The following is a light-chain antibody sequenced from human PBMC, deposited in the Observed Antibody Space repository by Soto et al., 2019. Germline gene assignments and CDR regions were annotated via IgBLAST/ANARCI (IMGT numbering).Light chain of an antibody. CDR1: QSLSTY. CDR2: GAS. J-gene: IGKJ4*01. CDR3: QGYYSRPTT. V-gene: IGKV3-15*01. Sequence: EIAMTQSPATLSASVGERVTLTCRASQSLSTYLDWYQQKPGQAPKLLSYGASPEETGIPARFSGSGSGTEFTLTSSSRLSEDFADYYCQGYYSRPTTFGDGNKVEI.